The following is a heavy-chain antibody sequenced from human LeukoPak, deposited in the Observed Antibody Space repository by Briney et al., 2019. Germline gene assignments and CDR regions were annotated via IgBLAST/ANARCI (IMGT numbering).Heavy chain of an antibody. D-gene: IGHD3-22*01. J-gene: IGHJ4*02. CDR2: ISGIGGST. CDR1: GFTFNSYG. V-gene: IGHV3-23*01. CDR3: ARGGITMIDY. Sequence: RGSLRLSRAASGFTFNSYGMSWVRPAPRKGLEWVSSISGIGGSTYYADSVQGRFTISRDNSKNTLYLQMNSLRAEDTAVYYCARGGITMIDYWGQGTLVTVSS.